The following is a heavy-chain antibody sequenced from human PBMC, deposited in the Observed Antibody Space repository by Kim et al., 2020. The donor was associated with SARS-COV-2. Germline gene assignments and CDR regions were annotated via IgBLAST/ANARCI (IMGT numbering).Heavy chain of an antibody. D-gene: IGHD6-13*01. V-gene: IGHV3-30*03. CDR2: ISYDGSNK. Sequence: GGSLRLSCAASGFTFSSYGMHWVRQAPGKGLEWVAVISYDGSNKYYADSVKGRFTISRDNSKNTLYLQMNSLRAEDTAVYYCAGDPGIAAAGLIDWGQGTLVTVSS. J-gene: IGHJ4*02. CDR3: AGDPGIAAAGLID. CDR1: GFTFSSYG.